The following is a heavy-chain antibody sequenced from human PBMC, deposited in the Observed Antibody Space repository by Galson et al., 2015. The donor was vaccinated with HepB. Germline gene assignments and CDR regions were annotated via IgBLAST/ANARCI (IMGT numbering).Heavy chain of an antibody. Sequence: SVKVSCKVSGYTLTELSMHWVRQAPGKGLEWMGGFDPGDGETIYAQKFQGRVTMTEDTSTDTAYMELSSLRSEDTAVYYCATGEGRTYCSGGSCYSLAEYFQHWGQGTLVTVSS. D-gene: IGHD2-15*01. CDR2: FDPGDGET. CDR3: ATGEGRTYCSGGSCYSLAEYFQH. J-gene: IGHJ1*01. CDR1: GYTLTELS. V-gene: IGHV1-24*01.